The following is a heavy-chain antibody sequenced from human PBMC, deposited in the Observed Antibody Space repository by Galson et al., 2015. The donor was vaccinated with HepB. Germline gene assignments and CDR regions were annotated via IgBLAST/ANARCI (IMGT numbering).Heavy chain of an antibody. CDR2: ISTYNGNT. CDR3: ARRQKSYRDYGMDM. Sequence: SVKVSCKASGYTFTNYGISWVRQAPGQGLEWIGWISTYNGNTNYAQKLQGRVSMTTDTSTGTAYLELRSLTSDDRAVYYCARRQKSYRDYGMDMWGQGTTVTVSS. CDR1: GYTFTNYG. J-gene: IGHJ6*02. V-gene: IGHV1-18*04. D-gene: IGHD3-16*01.